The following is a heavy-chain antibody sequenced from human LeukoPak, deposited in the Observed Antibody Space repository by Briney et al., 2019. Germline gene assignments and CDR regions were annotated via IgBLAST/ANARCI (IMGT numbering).Heavy chain of an antibody. J-gene: IGHJ6*02. V-gene: IGHV4-34*01. CDR1: GGSFSGYY. CDR3: ARGGTGARDKYFSNYYYGMDV. D-gene: IGHD3-3*01. Sequence: PSETLSLTCAVYGGSFSGYYWSWIRQPPGKGLEWIGDINHSGSTNYNPSLKSRVTISVDTSKNQFSLKLRSVTAADTAVYYCARGGTGARDKYFSNYYYGMDVWGQGTTVTVSS. CDR2: INHSGST.